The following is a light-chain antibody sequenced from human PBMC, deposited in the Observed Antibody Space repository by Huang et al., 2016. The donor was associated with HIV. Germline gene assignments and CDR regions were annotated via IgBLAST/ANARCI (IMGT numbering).Light chain of an antibody. CDR1: QSVGSN. Sequence: EIVMTQSPAILSVSPGDRATLSCRASQSVGSNLAWYQQKPGQAPRLLLYGASTRAPDVPARFSGSGSGTDFTLTISSLQSEDFAVYFCQQYYDWPPELTFGGGTKVEI. CDR2: GAS. V-gene: IGKV3-15*01. CDR3: QQYYDWPPELT. J-gene: IGKJ4*01.